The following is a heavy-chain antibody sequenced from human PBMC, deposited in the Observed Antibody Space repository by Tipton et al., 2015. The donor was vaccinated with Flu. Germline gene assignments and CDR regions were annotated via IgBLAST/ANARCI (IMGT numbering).Heavy chain of an antibody. Sequence: LRLSCTVSGGSISSSSDYWGWIRQPPGKGLEWIGSIYYSGSTYYNPSLKSAVTISVDTTKNQFSLKLSSVTAADTAVYYCARVPRGPYYGMDVWGQGTTVTVSS. D-gene: IGHD3-10*01. J-gene: IGHJ6*02. V-gene: IGHV4-39*07. CDR3: ARVPRGPYYGMDV. CDR1: GGSISSSSDY. CDR2: IYYSGST.